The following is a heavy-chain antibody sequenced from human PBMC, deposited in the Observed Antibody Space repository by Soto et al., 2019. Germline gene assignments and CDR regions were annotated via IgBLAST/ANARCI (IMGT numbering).Heavy chain of an antibody. V-gene: IGHV1-69*13. CDR3: ARAAYSYGTAYLSYYYGMDV. CDR2: IIPIFGTA. Sequence: SVKVSCKASGGTFSTYAISWVRQAPGQGLEWVGGIIPIFGTANYAQKFQGRVTITADESTSTAYMELSSLRSEDTAVYYCARAAYSYGTAYLSYYYGMDVWGQGTTVTVS. D-gene: IGHD5-18*01. CDR1: GGTFSTYA. J-gene: IGHJ6*02.